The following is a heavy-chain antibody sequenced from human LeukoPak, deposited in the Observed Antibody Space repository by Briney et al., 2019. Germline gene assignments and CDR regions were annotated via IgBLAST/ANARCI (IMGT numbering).Heavy chain of an antibody. V-gene: IGHV4-59*01. D-gene: IGHD3-9*01. CDR3: ARGADILTGYYYYGMDV. CDR2: VYYSGST. Sequence: SETLSLTCTVSGGSISSYYWSWIRQPPGKGLEWIGYVYYSGSTNYNPSLKSRATISVDTSKNQFSLKLSSVTAADTAVYYCARGADILTGYYYYGMDVWGQGTTVTVSS. J-gene: IGHJ6*02. CDR1: GGSISSYY.